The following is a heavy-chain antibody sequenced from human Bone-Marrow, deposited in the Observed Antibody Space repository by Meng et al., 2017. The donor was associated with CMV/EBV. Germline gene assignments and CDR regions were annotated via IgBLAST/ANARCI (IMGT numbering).Heavy chain of an antibody. CDR3: ARDLSSIAARPGDY. V-gene: IGHV3-11*04. Sequence: GESLKISCVVSGFTFSDYCMSWIRQAPGKGLEWVSYISSSSSTIYYADSVKGRFTISRDNAKNSLYLQMNSLRAEDTAVYYCARDLSSIAARPGDYWGQGTLVTVSS. D-gene: IGHD6-6*01. CDR2: ISSSSSTI. J-gene: IGHJ4*02. CDR1: GFTFSDYC.